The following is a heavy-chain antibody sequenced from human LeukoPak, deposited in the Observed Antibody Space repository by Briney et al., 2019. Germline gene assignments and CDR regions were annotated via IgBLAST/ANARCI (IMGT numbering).Heavy chain of an antibody. D-gene: IGHD3-22*01. CDR2: IYTSGST. V-gene: IGHV4-61*02. CDR3: ARDASSGCC. CDR1: GGSISSGSYY. J-gene: IGHJ4*02. Sequence: SETLSLTCTVSGGSISSGSYYWSWIRQPAGKGLEWIGRIYTSGSTNYNPSLKSRVTISVDTSKNQFSLKLSSVTAADTAVYYCARDASSGCCWGQGTLVTVSS.